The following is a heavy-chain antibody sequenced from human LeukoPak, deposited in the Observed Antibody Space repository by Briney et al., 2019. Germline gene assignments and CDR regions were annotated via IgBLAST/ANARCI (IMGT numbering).Heavy chain of an antibody. CDR1: GFTFGTSA. Sequence: ASVKVSCKTSGFTFGTSAMQWVRQARGQRLEWIGWIVVGSGDTKYAQKFQERVTITRDMSTSTAYMEVSSLRSEDTAVYYCAATYCSRSTRPHWKNGMDVWGQGTTVTVSS. D-gene: IGHD2-2*01. CDR3: AATYCSRSTRPHWKNGMDV. V-gene: IGHV1-58*02. CDR2: IVVGSGDT. J-gene: IGHJ6*02.